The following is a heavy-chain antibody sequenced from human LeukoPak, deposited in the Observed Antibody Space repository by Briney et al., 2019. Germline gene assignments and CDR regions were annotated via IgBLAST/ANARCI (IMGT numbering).Heavy chain of an antibody. CDR1: GFTFSSYA. CDR3: AKEAGVDCSSTSCYRAPRWFDP. V-gene: IGHV3-23*01. D-gene: IGHD2-2*02. J-gene: IGHJ5*02. Sequence: GGSLRLSCAASGFTFSSYAMSWVRKAPGKGLEWVSAISGSGGSTYYADSVKGRFTISRDNSKNTLYLQMNSLRAEDTAVYYCAKEAGVDCSSTSCYRAPRWFDPWGQGTLVTVSS. CDR2: ISGSGGST.